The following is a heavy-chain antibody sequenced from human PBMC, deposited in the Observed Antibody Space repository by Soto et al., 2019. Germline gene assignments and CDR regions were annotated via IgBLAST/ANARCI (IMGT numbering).Heavy chain of an antibody. Sequence: ASVKLSCKASGDTFTGYYMCWVRQAPGQGLDWMGWINPNSGGTNYAQEFQGWVTMTRDTSISTAYMELSRLRSDDTAVYYCARDFSYYDSSGYDNWFDPWGQGTLVTVSS. CDR2: INPNSGGT. J-gene: IGHJ5*02. D-gene: IGHD3-22*01. V-gene: IGHV1-2*04. CDR1: GDTFTGYY. CDR3: ARDFSYYDSSGYDNWFDP.